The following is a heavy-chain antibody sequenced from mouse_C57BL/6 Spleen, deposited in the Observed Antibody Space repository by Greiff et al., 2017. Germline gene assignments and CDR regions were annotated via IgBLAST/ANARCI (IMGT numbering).Heavy chain of an antibody. CDR3: ARLNWEDWYFDV. CDR2: IRNKANGYTT. CDR1: GFTFTDYY. Sequence: EVMLVESGGGLVQPGGSLSFSCAASGFTFTDYYMSWVRQPPGKALEWLGFIRNKANGYTTEYSASVKGRFTISRDNSQSILYLQMNALRAEDSATYYCARLNWEDWYFDVWGTGTTVTVSS. V-gene: IGHV7-3*01. J-gene: IGHJ1*03. D-gene: IGHD4-1*01.